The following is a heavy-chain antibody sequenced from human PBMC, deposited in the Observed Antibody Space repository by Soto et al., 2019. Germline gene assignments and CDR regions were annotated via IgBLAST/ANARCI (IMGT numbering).Heavy chain of an antibody. Sequence: QVHLVQSGAEVKKPGASVKVSCKGSGYAFTTYGITWVRKAPGQGLEWMGWISAHNGNTNYAQKRQGSVTVTRDTSTSTAYTELRRLRCDDSAVYYCASGRYGDYWGQGAVVTASS. CDR3: ASGRYGDY. J-gene: IGHJ4*02. V-gene: IGHV1-18*01. CDR2: ISAHNGNT. D-gene: IGHD1-26*01. CDR1: GYAFTTYG.